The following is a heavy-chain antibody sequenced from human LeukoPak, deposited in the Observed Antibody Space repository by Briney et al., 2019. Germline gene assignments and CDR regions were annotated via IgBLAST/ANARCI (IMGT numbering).Heavy chain of an antibody. V-gene: IGHV3-30-3*01. CDR3: ARVVSSGWSLPLDY. D-gene: IGHD6-19*01. CDR1: GFTFSTYA. J-gene: IGHJ4*02. Sequence: GGSLRLSCAASGFTFSTYAMHWVRQAPGKGLEWVAATSYDGSNKYNADSVKGRFTISRDNSNSTLYLQMNSLRTEDTAVYYCARVVSSGWSLPLDYWGQGTLVTVS. CDR2: TSYDGSNK.